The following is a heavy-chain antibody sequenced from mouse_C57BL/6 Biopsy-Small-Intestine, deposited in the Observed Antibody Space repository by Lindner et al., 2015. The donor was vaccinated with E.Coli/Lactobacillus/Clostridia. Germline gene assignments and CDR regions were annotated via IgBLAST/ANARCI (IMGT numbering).Heavy chain of an antibody. Sequence: VQLQESGAELVKPGASVKLSCKASGYTFTEYTIHWVKQRSGQGLEWIGWFYPGSGSIKYNEKFKDKATLTADKSSSTVYMELSRLTSEDSAVYFCARHEVLYYGSSYGYFDVWGTGTTVTVSS. CDR1: GYTFTEYT. J-gene: IGHJ1*03. CDR3: ARHEVLYYGSSYGYFDV. CDR2: FYPGSGSI. D-gene: IGHD1-1*01. V-gene: IGHV1-62-2*01.